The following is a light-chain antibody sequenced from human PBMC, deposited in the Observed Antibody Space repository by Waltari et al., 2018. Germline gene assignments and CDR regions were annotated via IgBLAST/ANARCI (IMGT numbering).Light chain of an antibody. J-gene: IGLJ3*02. CDR3: QAWDTSTHWV. CDR1: KLGDKY. Sequence: SYELTQPPSVSVSPGQTASITCPGDKLGDKYACWYQQKPGQSPVLVIYQDTKRPSGIPERFSGSNAANTATLTISGTQAMDEGDYFCQAWDTSTHWVFGGGTKLTAL. CDR2: QDT. V-gene: IGLV3-1*01.